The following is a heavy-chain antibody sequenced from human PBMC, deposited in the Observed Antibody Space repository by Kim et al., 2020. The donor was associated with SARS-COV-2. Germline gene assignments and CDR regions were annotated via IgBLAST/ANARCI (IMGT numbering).Heavy chain of an antibody. D-gene: IGHD1-26*01. CDR3: ARAGRGSYYYGMDV. J-gene: IGHJ6*02. V-gene: IGHV3-30*01. Sequence: YADSLKGRFTISRDNSKNTLYLQMNGLRAEDTAVYYCARAGRGSYYYGMDVWGQGTTVTVSS.